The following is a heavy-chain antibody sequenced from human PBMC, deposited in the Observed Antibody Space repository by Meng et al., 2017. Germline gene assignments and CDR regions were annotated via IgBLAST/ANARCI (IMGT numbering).Heavy chain of an antibody. CDR1: GFTFTSAY. Sequence: EVERMGSGGDLVRPGGSLRLSCAASGFTFTSAYMSWVRQAPGQGLEWVSRIKPDGTMTVYADSAKGRFTISRDNAKNTLYLQMNSLRSDDTAVYYCARSDWFDPWGQGTLVTVSS. CDR2: IKPDGTMT. V-gene: IGHV3-74*02. J-gene: IGHJ5*02. CDR3: ARSDWFDP.